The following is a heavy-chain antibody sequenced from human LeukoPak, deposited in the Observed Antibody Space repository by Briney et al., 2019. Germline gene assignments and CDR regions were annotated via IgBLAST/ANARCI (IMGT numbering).Heavy chain of an antibody. CDR2: VYPGDSDT. D-gene: IGHD3-3*01. V-gene: IGHV5-51*01. CDR3: ARCPDFWSGFNWFDP. CDR1: GYSFTSYW. J-gene: IGHJ5*02. Sequence: GESLKISCKGSGYSFTSYWIGWVRQMPGKGLEWMGIVYPGDSDTRYSPSFQGQVTISADKSISTAYLQWSSLKASDTAMYYCARCPDFWSGFNWFDPWGQGTLVTVSS.